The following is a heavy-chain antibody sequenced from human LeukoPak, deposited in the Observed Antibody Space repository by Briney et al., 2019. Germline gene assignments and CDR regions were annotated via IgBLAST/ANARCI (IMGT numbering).Heavy chain of an antibody. Sequence: GGSLRLSCAAPGFTFSSYGMHWIRQAPGKGLEWVAVISYDGSNKYYADSVKGRFTISRDNSKNTLYLQMNSLRAEDTAVYYCAKPGGYCSGGSCYSMGYFDYWGQGTLVTVSS. CDR3: AKPGGYCSGGSCYSMGYFDY. CDR2: ISYDGSNK. D-gene: IGHD2-15*01. CDR1: GFTFSSYG. J-gene: IGHJ4*02. V-gene: IGHV3-30*18.